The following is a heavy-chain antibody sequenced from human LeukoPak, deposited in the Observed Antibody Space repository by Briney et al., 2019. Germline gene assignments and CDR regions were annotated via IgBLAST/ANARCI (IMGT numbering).Heavy chain of an antibody. CDR1: GFTLSSYS. Sequence: PGGSLRLSCAASGFTLSSYSMNWVRQAPGKGLEWVSYISSSSSTIYYADSVKGRFTISRDNAKNSLYLQMNSLRAEDTAVYYCARDYDYGDYSFDYWGQGTLVTVSS. J-gene: IGHJ4*02. CDR3: ARDYDYGDYSFDY. V-gene: IGHV3-48*01. CDR2: ISSSSSTI. D-gene: IGHD4-17*01.